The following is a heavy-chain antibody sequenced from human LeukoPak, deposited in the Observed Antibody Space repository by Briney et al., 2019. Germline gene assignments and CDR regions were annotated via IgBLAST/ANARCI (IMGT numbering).Heavy chain of an antibody. CDR2: VGINGGDT. CDR1: GFTFSNYA. J-gene: IGHJ6*02. CDR3: VKDRGGQVGRSFYYYGMDV. V-gene: IGHV3-64D*06. Sequence: GGSLRLSCSASGFTFSNYAMHWVRQDPGKRLEYVSSVGINGGDTSYADSVKGRFTISRDNSKNTLYLQMSSLRTEDTAVYFCVKDRGGQVGRSFYYYGMDVWGQGAKVTVSS. D-gene: IGHD6-6*01.